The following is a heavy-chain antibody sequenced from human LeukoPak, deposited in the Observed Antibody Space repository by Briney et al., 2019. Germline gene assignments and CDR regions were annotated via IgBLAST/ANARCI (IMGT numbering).Heavy chain of an antibody. CDR3: AKDRALVWFGELEY. V-gene: IGHV3-23*01. CDR1: GFTFSNYA. J-gene: IGHJ4*02. Sequence: PGGSLRLSCAASGFTFSNYAMSWVRQAPGKGLECVSAISGSDTTNYADSVKGRFTISRDISKNTLYLQMNSLRAEDTAVYYCAKDRALVWFGELEYWGQGTLVTVSS. CDR2: ISGSDTT. D-gene: IGHD3-10*01.